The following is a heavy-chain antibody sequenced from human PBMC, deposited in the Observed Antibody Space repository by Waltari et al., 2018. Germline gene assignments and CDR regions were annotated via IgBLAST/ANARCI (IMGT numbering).Heavy chain of an antibody. CDR1: GFTFSSYS. CDR3: ARDRTPYYYDRPSSFDY. J-gene: IGHJ4*02. Sequence: EVQLVESGGGLVKPGGSLRLSCAASGFTFSSYSMNWVRQAPGKGLEWVSSISSSSSYIYYADSVKGRFTISRDNAKNSLYLQMNSLRAEDTAVYYCARDRTPYYYDRPSSFDYWGQGTLVTVSS. D-gene: IGHD3-22*01. V-gene: IGHV3-21*01. CDR2: ISSSSSYI.